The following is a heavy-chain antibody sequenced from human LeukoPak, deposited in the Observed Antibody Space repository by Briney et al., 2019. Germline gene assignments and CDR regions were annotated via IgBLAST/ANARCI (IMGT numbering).Heavy chain of an antibody. Sequence: SVKVSCKASGGTFSSYAISWVRQAPGQGLEWMGGIIPIFGTANYAQKFQGRVTITADKSTSTAYMELSSLRSEDTAVYYCATRSGSYGPFDYWGQGTLVTVSS. D-gene: IGHD5-18*01. CDR2: IIPIFGTA. CDR3: ATRSGSYGPFDY. J-gene: IGHJ4*02. V-gene: IGHV1-69*06. CDR1: GGTFSSYA.